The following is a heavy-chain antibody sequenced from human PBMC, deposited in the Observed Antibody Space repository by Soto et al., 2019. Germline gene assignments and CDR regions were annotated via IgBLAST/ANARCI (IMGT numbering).Heavy chain of an antibody. CDR2: IIPVFDKA. D-gene: IGHD1-1*01. V-gene: IGHV1-69*01. CDR3: AGIRRDRCDAFDL. CDR1: GGSFGSSA. Sequence: QVQLVQSGAEVKKPGSSVKVSCKTSGGSFGSSAISWVRQAPAQGLEWMGGIIPVFDKANYAQNFQGRLTITADELTGTVFKVLSSMRTEDKAVYYCAGIRRDRCDAFDLWGQGTFVTVSS. J-gene: IGHJ3*01.